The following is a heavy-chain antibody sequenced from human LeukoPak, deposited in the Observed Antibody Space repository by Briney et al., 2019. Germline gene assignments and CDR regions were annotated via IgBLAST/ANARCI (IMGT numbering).Heavy chain of an antibody. CDR3: ARGYSGSYLDFDY. D-gene: IGHD1-26*01. V-gene: IGHV4-4*02. Sequence: SETLSLTCAVSGGSVSSSNWWSWVRQPPGKGLEWIGEIYHSGTTNYNPSLKSRVTISLDKSKNQFSLKLSSVTAADTAVYYCARGYSGSYLDFDYWGQGTLLTVAS. CDR1: GGSVSSSNW. CDR2: IYHSGTT. J-gene: IGHJ4*02.